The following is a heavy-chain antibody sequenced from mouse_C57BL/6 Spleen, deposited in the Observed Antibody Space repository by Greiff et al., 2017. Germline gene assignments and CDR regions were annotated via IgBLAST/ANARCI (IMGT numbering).Heavy chain of an antibody. J-gene: IGHJ2*01. V-gene: IGHV6-3*01. Sequence: EVKLVESGGGLVQPGGSMKLSCVASGFTFSNYWMNWVRQSPEKGLEWVAQIRLKSDNYATHYAESVKGRFTISRDDSKSSVYLQMNNLSAEDTGIYYCTGAWGFDYWGQGTTLTVSS. CDR3: TGAWGFDY. CDR1: GFTFSNYW. CDR2: IRLKSDNYAT.